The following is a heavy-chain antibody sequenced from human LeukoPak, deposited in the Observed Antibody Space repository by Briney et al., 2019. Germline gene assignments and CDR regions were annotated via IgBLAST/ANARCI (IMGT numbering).Heavy chain of an antibody. CDR1: GGTFSSYA. CDR2: IIPIFGTA. Sequence: ASVKVSCKASGGTFSSYAISWVRQAPGQGLEWMGGIIPIFGTANYAQKFQGRVTITADKSTSTAYMELSSLRSEDTAVYYCARGPYYDILTGYYSSHAFDIWGQGTMVTVSS. V-gene: IGHV1-69*06. D-gene: IGHD3-9*01. J-gene: IGHJ3*02. CDR3: ARGPYYDILTGYYSSHAFDI.